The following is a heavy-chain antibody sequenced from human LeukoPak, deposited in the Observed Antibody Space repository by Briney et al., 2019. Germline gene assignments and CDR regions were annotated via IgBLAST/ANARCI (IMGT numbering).Heavy chain of an antibody. CDR3: ARVSSSWAGFYMDV. J-gene: IGHJ6*03. CDR1: GGSISSGSYY. V-gene: IGHV4-61*02. Sequence: SETLSLTCTVSGGSISSGSYYWSWIRQPAGKGLEWIGRIYTSGSTNYNPSLKSRVTISVDTSKNQFSLKLSSVTAADTAVYYCARVSSSWAGFYMDVWGKGTTVTVSS. D-gene: IGHD1-26*01. CDR2: IYTSGST.